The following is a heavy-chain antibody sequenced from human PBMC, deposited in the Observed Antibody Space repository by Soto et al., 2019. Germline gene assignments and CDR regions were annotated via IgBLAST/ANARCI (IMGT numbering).Heavy chain of an antibody. CDR2: TYYRSKWYN. Sequence: SQTLSLTCAISGDSVSSNSAAWNWIRQSPSRGLEWLGRTYYRSKWYNDYAVSVKSRITINPDTSKNQFSLQLNSVTPEDTAVYYCARDQIAALTFLRLYYYYGMDVWGQGTTVTVSS. CDR1: GDSVSSNSAA. D-gene: IGHD6-6*01. V-gene: IGHV6-1*01. J-gene: IGHJ6*02. CDR3: ARDQIAALTFLRLYYYYGMDV.